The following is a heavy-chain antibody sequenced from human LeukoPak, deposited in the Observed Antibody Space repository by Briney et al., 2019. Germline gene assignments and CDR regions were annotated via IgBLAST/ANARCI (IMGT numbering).Heavy chain of an antibody. CDR1: GGTFSSYA. D-gene: IGHD5-12*01. Sequence: ASVKVSCKASGGTFSSYAISWVRQAPGQGLEWMGRNIPILGIANYAQKFQGRVTITADKSTSTAYMELSSLRSEDTAVYYCARGAYSGYDSVSYWFDPWGQGTLVTVSS. CDR3: ARGAYSGYDSVSYWFDP. CDR2: NIPILGIA. V-gene: IGHV1-69*04. J-gene: IGHJ5*02.